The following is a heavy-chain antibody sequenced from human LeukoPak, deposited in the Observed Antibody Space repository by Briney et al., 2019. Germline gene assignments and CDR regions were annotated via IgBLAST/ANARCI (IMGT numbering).Heavy chain of an antibody. CDR3: ARETPDSSGWD. D-gene: IGHD6-19*01. J-gene: IGHJ4*02. CDR1: GFTFDDYG. Sequence: PGGSLRLSCAASGFTFDDYGMSWVRQAPGKGLEWVANIKQDGSHKNYVDSVKGRFTISRDNAKNSLSLQMNSLRAEDTAVYYCARETPDSSGWDWGQGTLVTVSS. V-gene: IGHV3-7*01. CDR2: IKQDGSHK.